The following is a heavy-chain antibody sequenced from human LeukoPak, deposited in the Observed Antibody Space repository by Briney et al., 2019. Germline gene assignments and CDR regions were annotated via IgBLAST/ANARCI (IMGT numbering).Heavy chain of an antibody. CDR1: GGSFSGYY. Sequence: SETLSLTCAVYGGSFSGYYWSWIRQPPGKGLEWIGEINHSGSTNYNPSLKSRVTISVDTSKNQFSLKLSSVTAADTAVYYCARGYDSSGGPYYFDYWGQGTLVTVSS. CDR3: ARGYDSSGGPYYFDY. J-gene: IGHJ4*02. V-gene: IGHV4-34*01. CDR2: INHSGST. D-gene: IGHD3-22*01.